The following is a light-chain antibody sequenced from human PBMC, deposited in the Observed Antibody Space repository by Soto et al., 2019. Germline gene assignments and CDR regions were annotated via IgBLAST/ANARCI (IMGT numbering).Light chain of an antibody. CDR1: QSVSSSY. Sequence: EIVLTQSPGTLSLSPGERATLSCRASQSVSSSYLAGYQQKPGQAPRLLIYGASSRATGIPDRFSGSGSGTDFTLTISRLDPEDCAVYYCQQYGSSPRTFGQGTKVEIK. CDR3: QQYGSSPRT. CDR2: GAS. V-gene: IGKV3-20*01. J-gene: IGKJ1*01.